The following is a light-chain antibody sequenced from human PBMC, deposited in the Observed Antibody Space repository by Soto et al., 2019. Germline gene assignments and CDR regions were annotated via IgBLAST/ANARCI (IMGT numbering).Light chain of an antibody. Sequence: DIQMTQSPSTLSASVGDRVTITCRASQTISVCLAWYQQKLGKAPKLLLYQASSLDSGVPSRFSGSGSGTEFTLTISGLQPDDFATYYCQQYNGYPWTFGQGTKVEIK. J-gene: IGKJ1*01. CDR3: QQYNGYPWT. V-gene: IGKV1-5*03. CDR2: QAS. CDR1: QTISVC.